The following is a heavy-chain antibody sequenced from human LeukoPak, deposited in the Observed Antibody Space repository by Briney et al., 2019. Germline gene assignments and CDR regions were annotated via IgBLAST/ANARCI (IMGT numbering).Heavy chain of an antibody. CDR2: INPNSGGT. Sequence: ASVKVSCKASGYTFTGYYMHWVRQAPGQGLEWMGWINPNSGGTNYAQKFQGRVTMTRDTSISTAYMELSRLRSDDTAVYYCARAPAGSGYEFDYWGQGTLVTVSS. CDR3: ARAPAGSGYEFDY. D-gene: IGHD3-22*01. V-gene: IGHV1-2*02. CDR1: GYTFTGYY. J-gene: IGHJ4*02.